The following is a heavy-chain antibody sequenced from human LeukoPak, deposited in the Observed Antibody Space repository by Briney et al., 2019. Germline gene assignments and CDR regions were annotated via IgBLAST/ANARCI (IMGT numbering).Heavy chain of an antibody. V-gene: IGHV3-48*02. CDR3: ARSRNYFDY. Sequence: GGSLRLSCAASGFTFNTYAMSWVRQAPGKGLEWVSYISSSSNIFYADSVKGRFTISRDNAKNSLYLQMNSLRDEDTAVYYCARSRNYFDYWGQGTLVTVSS. CDR2: ISSSSNI. J-gene: IGHJ4*02. CDR1: GFTFNTYA. D-gene: IGHD1-1*01.